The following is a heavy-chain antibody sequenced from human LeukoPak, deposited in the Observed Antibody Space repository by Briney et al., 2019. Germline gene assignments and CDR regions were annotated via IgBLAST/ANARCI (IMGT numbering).Heavy chain of an antibody. D-gene: IGHD4-17*01. CDR3: ARDRGYGDYEYYFDY. CDR2: IYTSGST. Sequence: PSETLSLTCTVSGGSISSYYWSWIRQPAGKGLEWIGRIYTSGSTNYNPSLKSRVTISVDKSKNQFSLKLSSVTAADTAVYYCARDRGYGDYEYYFDYWGQGILVTVSS. CDR1: GGSISSYY. J-gene: IGHJ4*02. V-gene: IGHV4-4*07.